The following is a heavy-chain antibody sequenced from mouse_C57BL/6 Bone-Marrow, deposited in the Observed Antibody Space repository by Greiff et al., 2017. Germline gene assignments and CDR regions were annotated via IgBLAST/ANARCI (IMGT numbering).Heavy chain of an antibody. Sequence: VQLQQSGAELVRPGASVKLSCTASGFNIKDDYIHWVKQRPEQGLEWIGWIDPEIGDTEYAAKFQGKATITSDTSSNTAYLQLSSLTSEDTAVYYCSSLDGNYFDFWGQGTPLTVAS. CDR1: GFNIKDDY. D-gene: IGHD2-1*01. CDR3: SSLDGNYFDF. V-gene: IGHV14-4*01. J-gene: IGHJ2*01. CDR2: IDPEIGDT.